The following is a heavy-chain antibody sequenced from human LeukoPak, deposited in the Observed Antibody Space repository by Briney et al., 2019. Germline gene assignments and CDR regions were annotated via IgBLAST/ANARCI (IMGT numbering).Heavy chain of an antibody. CDR2: IYYSGST. CDR3: AREGLYDFWSGYYYFDY. Sequence: PSETLSLTCTVSGGSISSSSYYWSWIRQPPGKGLEWIGYIYYSGSTNYNPSLKSRVTISVDTSKNQFSLKLSSVTAADTAVYCCAREGLYDFWSGYYYFDYWGQGTLVTVSS. J-gene: IGHJ4*02. D-gene: IGHD3-3*01. V-gene: IGHV4-61*01. CDR1: GGSISSSSYY.